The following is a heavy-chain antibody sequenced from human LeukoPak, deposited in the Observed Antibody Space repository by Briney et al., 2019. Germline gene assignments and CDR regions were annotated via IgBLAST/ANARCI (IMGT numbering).Heavy chain of an antibody. Sequence: ASVKVSCKASGYTFTGYYMHWVRQAPGQGLEWVGWINPNSGGTNYAQKFQGRVTMTRDTSISTAYMELSRLRSDDTAVYYCTTGDSSSWYYFDYWGQGTLVTVSS. J-gene: IGHJ4*02. CDR1: GYTFTGYY. CDR3: TTGDSSSWYYFDY. CDR2: INPNSGGT. V-gene: IGHV1-2*02. D-gene: IGHD6-13*01.